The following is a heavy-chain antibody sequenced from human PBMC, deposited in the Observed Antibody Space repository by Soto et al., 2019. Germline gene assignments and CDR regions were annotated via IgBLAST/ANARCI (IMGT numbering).Heavy chain of an antibody. CDR3: AKASYYDFWSGYFDY. Sequence: EVQLLESGGGLVQPGGSLRLSCAASGFTFSSYAMSWVRQAPGKGLEWVSAISGSGGSTYYADSVKGRFTISRDNSQNTLYLQMNSLRAEDTAVYYCAKASYYDFWSGYFDYWGQGTLVTVSS. D-gene: IGHD3-3*01. CDR1: GFTFSSYA. V-gene: IGHV3-23*01. CDR2: ISGSGGST. J-gene: IGHJ4*02.